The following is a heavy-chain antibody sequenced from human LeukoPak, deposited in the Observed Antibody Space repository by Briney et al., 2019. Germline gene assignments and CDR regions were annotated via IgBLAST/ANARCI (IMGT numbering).Heavy chain of an antibody. CDR3: AREGSYDYVWGSYRYVYFDY. CDR2: MNPNSGNT. CDR1: GYTFTSYD. V-gene: IGHV1-8*01. Sequence: ASVKVSCKASGYTFTSYDINWVRQATGQGLEWMGWMNPNSGNTGYAQKFQGRVTMTRNTSISTAYMELSSLRSEDTAVYYCAREGSYDYVWGSYRYVYFDYWGQGTLVTVSS. J-gene: IGHJ4*02. D-gene: IGHD3-16*02.